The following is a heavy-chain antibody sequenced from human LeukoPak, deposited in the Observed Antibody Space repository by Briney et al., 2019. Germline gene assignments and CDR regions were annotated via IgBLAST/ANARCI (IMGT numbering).Heavy chain of an antibody. J-gene: IGHJ4*02. CDR2: ISTFGTHI. CDR1: GFVFTAYN. D-gene: IGHD5-18*01. CDR3: AKDQRYSYGPPWVPDY. Sequence: GGSLRLSCAASGFVFTAYNLNWVRQAPGKGLEWVSSISTFGTHIYYADSVKGRFAISRDNSKHTLHLQMNSLRAEDTTVYYCAKDQRYSYGPPWVPDYWGRGTLVTVSS. V-gene: IGHV3-21*01.